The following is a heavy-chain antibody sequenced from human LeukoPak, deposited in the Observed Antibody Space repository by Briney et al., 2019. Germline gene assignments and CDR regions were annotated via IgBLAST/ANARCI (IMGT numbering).Heavy chain of an antibody. CDR1: GFIFSSYA. Sequence: GGSLRLSCATSGFIFSSYAMSWVRQAPERGLEWVSSISGSGGSIYYADSVKGRFTISRDNSKNTLYLQMNSLRAEDTAVYYCAKARGEQNGGSDYWGQGTQVIVSS. V-gene: IGHV3-23*01. CDR2: ISGSGGSI. CDR3: AKARGEQNGGSDY. D-gene: IGHD2-15*01. J-gene: IGHJ4*02.